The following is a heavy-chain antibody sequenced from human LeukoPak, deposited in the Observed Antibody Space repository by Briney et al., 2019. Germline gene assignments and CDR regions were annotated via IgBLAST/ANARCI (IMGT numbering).Heavy chain of an antibody. CDR3: ARDEVVGATWFDP. CDR1: GFTFSRYW. J-gene: IGHJ5*02. CDR2: IKQDGSEK. V-gene: IGHV3-7*01. Sequence: PGGSLRLSCAASGFTFSRYWMAWVRQAPGKRPEWVANIKQDGSEKYYVDSVKGRFTISRDNAKNSLFLQMNSLRAEDTAMYYCARDEVVGATWFDPWGQGTLVTVSS. D-gene: IGHD1-26*01.